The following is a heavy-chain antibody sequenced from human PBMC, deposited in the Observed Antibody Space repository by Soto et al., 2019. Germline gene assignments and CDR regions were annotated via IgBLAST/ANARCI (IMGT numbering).Heavy chain of an antibody. CDR1: GFTFDDYA. CDR2: ISWNSGSI. Sequence: EVQLVESGGGLVQPGRSLRLSCAASGFTFDDYAMHWVRQAPGKGLEWVSGISWNSGSIGYADSVKGRFTISRDNAKNSLYLQMDSLRAEDTALYYCAKYIGFGSGLAAAGLDYWGQGTLVTVSS. V-gene: IGHV3-9*01. D-gene: IGHD6-13*01. CDR3: AKYIGFGSGLAAAGLDY. J-gene: IGHJ4*02.